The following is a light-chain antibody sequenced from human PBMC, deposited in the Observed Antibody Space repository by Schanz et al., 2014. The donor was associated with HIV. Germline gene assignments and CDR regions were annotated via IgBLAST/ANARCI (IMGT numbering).Light chain of an antibody. CDR2: AAS. CDR3: QQYKTEPWT. Sequence: AIRMTQSPSSFSASTGDRVTITCRASQDIGNSLAWYQQMPGKAPKLLIYAASTLQSGVPSRFIGGGSGADFTLTISSLQSDDFSTYFCQQYKTEPWTFGQGTKVEV. V-gene: IGKV1-8*01. CDR1: QDIGNS. J-gene: IGKJ1*01.